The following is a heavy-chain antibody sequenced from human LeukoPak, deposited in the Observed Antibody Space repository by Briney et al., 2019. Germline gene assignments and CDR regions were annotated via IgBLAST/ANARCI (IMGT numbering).Heavy chain of an antibody. CDR2: IIPIFGTA. J-gene: IGHJ6*02. D-gene: IGHD1-26*01. V-gene: IGHV1-69*13. CDR3: ARTMILGAPDYYYYGMDV. Sequence: ASVKVSCKASGGTFSSYAISWVRQAPGQGLEWMGGIIPIFGTANYAQKSQGRVTITADESTSTAYMELSSLRSEDTAVYYCARTMILGAPDYYYYGMDVWGQGTTVTVSS. CDR1: GGTFSSYA.